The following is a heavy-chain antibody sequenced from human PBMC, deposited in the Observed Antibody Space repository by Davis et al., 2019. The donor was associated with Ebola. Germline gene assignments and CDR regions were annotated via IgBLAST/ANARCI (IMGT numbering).Heavy chain of an antibody. V-gene: IGHV3-30*02. CDR3: AKDGGELSGAYYYYYGMDV. CDR1: GFTFSSYG. Sequence: GESLKISCAASGFTFSSYGMHWVRQAPGKGLEWVAVIWYDGSNKYYADSVKGRFTISRDNSKNTLYLQMNSLRAEDTAVYYYAKDGGELSGAYYYYYGMDVWGQGTTVTVSS. D-gene: IGHD3-16*02. CDR2: IWYDGSNK. J-gene: IGHJ6*02.